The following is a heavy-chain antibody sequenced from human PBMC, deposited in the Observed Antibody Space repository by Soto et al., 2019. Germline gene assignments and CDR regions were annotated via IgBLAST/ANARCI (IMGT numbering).Heavy chain of an antibody. D-gene: IGHD2-15*01. Sequence: ASVKVSCKASGYTFSSYGFSWVRQAPGQGLKWMGWISAYNGNTNYAQKFQGRVTMTTETSTSTAYMELRSLRSDDTAVYYCARGNRIEAFDIWGQGTMVTVSS. J-gene: IGHJ3*02. CDR2: ISAYNGNT. CDR3: ARGNRIEAFDI. CDR1: GYTFSSYG. V-gene: IGHV1-18*01.